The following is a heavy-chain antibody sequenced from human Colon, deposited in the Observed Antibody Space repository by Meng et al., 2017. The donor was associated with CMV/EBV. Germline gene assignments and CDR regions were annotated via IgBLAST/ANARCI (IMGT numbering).Heavy chain of an antibody. Sequence: FNSYGVCWVRQAPGQGPEWVAWISIHTGETNYAQKFQGRLTMTTDSSANTTYMELRSLRSDDTAVYYCARASYEFITFARGITSGDYWGQGTLVTVSS. D-gene: IGHD3-10*01. V-gene: IGHV1-18*01. CDR3: ARASYEFITFARGITSGDY. J-gene: IGHJ4*02. CDR2: ISIHTGET. CDR1: FNSYG.